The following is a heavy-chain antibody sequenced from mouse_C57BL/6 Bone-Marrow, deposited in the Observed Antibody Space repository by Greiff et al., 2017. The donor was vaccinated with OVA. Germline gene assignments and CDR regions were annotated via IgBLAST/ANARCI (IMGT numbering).Heavy chain of an antibody. Sequence: EVKLQESGPGLVKPSQSLSLTCSVTGYSITSGYYWNWIRQFPGNKLEWMGYISYDGSNNYNPSLKNRISITRDTSKNQFFLKLNSVTTEDTATYYCAREIYYYGSSLAWFAYWGQGTLVTVSA. CDR2: ISYDGSN. V-gene: IGHV3-6*01. J-gene: IGHJ3*01. CDR3: AREIYYYGSSLAWFAY. D-gene: IGHD1-1*01. CDR1: GYSITSGYY.